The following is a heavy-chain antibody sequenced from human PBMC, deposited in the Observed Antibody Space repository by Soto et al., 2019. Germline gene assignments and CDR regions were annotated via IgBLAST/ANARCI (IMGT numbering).Heavy chain of an antibody. D-gene: IGHD2-2*01. J-gene: IGHJ5*02. Sequence: GESLKISCKGSGYSFTRYWIGWVRQMPGKGLEWMGIIYPDDSDTRYSPSFQGQVTISADKSISTAYLQWSSLKASDTAMYYCARQDCSSSRCYARGWYDPWGQGTLVIVSS. CDR1: GYSFTRYW. CDR2: IYPDDSDT. CDR3: ARQDCSSSRCYARGWYDP. V-gene: IGHV5-51*01.